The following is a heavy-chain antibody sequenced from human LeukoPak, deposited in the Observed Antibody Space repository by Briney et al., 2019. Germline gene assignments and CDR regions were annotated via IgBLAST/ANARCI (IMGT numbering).Heavy chain of an antibody. CDR1: GFTFSSYA. V-gene: IGHV3-23*01. J-gene: IGHJ4*02. CDR2: ISGSGGST. D-gene: IGHD6-13*01. CDR3: AKEGQQLVTIVFDY. Sequence: GGSLRFSCAASGFTFSSYAMSWVRQAPGKGREWVSAISGSGGSTYYADSVKGRFTISRDNSKNTMYLQMNSLRAKDTAVNYCAKEGQQLVTIVFDYWGQGTLVTVSS.